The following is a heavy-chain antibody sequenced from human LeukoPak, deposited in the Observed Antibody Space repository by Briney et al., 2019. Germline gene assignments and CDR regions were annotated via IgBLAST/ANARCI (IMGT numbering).Heavy chain of an antibody. CDR1: GFTFSSYW. CDR2: IKQDGSEK. V-gene: IGHV3-7*01. CDR3: ARDHNTRELLSDTRWFDP. D-gene: IGHD1-26*01. J-gene: IGHJ5*02. Sequence: GGSLRLSCAASGFTFSSYWMSWVRQAPGKGLEWVANIKQDGSEKYYVDSVKGRLTISRDNAKNSLYLQMNSLRAEDTAVYYCARDHNTRELLSDTRWFDPWGQGTLVTASS.